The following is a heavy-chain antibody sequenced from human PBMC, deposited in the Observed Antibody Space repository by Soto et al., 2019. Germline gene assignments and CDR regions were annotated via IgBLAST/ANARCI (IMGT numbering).Heavy chain of an antibody. J-gene: IGHJ6*02. V-gene: IGHV1-69*13. D-gene: IGHD1-26*01. CDR2: IIPIYGTA. CDR1: GGTFSSFT. CDR3: AKDRRADWESYYYYAMDV. Sequence: SLKLSCKASGGTFSSFTISWVRQAPRQGLEWMGGIIPIYGTANYAQKFQDRVTIVADASTTTAYMELSSLRSEDTAIYYCAKDRRADWESYYYYAMDVWGQGTTVTVSS.